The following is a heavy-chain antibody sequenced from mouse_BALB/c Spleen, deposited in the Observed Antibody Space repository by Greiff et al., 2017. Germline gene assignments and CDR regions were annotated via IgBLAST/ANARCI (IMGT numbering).Heavy chain of an antibody. D-gene: IGHD2-10*02. V-gene: IGHV2-6-5*01. CDR3: AKQEYGNYRPYAMDY. Sequence: VKLVESGPGLVAPSQSLSITCTVSGFSLTDYGVSWIRQPPGKGLEWLGVIWGGGSTYYNSALKSRLSISKDNSKSQVFLKMNSLQTDDTAMYYCAKQEYGNYRPYAMDYWGQGTSVTVSS. CDR2: IWGGGST. CDR1: GFSLTDYG. J-gene: IGHJ4*01.